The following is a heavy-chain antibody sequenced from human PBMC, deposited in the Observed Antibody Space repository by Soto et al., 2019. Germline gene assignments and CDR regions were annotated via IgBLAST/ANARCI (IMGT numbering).Heavy chain of an antibody. J-gene: IGHJ4*02. CDR1: GFTFSYHW. D-gene: IGHD3-22*01. V-gene: IGHV3-7*02. CDR2: IKPDGSEK. CDR3: ATPQDYDDCLDS. Sequence: GGPLRLPCAASGFTFSYHWMTWVRQAPGKGLEWVANIKPDGSEKYYADSVKGRFTISRDNAENTAYLELNSLISEDTAVYYCATPQDYDDCLDSWGQGTLVTVSS.